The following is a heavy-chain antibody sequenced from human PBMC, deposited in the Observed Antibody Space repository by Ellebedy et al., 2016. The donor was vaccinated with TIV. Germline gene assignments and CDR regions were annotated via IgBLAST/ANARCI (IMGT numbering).Heavy chain of an antibody. CDR3: TRDREGDGIYYYGMDV. J-gene: IGHJ6*02. CDR1: GFTFGDYA. Sequence: GESLKISXTASGFTFGDYAMSWFRQAPGKGLEWVGFTRSKAYGGTTEYAASVKGRFTISRDDSKSIAYLQMNSLKTEDTAVYYCTRDREGDGIYYYGMDVWGQGTTVTVSS. D-gene: IGHD1-14*01. V-gene: IGHV3-49*03. CDR2: TRSKAYGGTT.